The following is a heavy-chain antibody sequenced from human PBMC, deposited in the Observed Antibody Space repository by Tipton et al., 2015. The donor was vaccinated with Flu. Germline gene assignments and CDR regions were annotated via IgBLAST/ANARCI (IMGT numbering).Heavy chain of an antibody. CDR2: INHSGIT. V-gene: IGHV4-34*01. J-gene: IGHJ4*02. D-gene: IGHD3-10*01. CDR1: GGSLSGYY. Sequence: TLSLTCAVYGGSLSGYYWTWIRQPPGKGLEWIGEINHSGITNYNPPLKSRVTMSVDTSKNQFSLKLSSVTAADTAIYYCARGSGSGTYVIFDFWGQGTLVTVSS. CDR3: ARGSGSGTYVIFDF.